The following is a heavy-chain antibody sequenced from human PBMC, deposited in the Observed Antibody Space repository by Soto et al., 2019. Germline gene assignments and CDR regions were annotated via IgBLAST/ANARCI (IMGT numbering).Heavy chain of an antibody. V-gene: IGHV4-4*02. CDR3: ARVFSSGSGWMYYFDF. Sequence: QVQLQESGPGLVESSGTLSLTCEVSSGSISSGNWWSWVRQPPGKGLEWIGEIYYPGATNYNPSLKSRVTMTIDKSKDQFSLNLRSATAADTAVYYCARVFSSGSGWMYYFDFWGQGILVSVSS. J-gene: IGHJ4*02. CDR1: SGSISSGNW. D-gene: IGHD6-25*01. CDR2: IYYPGAT.